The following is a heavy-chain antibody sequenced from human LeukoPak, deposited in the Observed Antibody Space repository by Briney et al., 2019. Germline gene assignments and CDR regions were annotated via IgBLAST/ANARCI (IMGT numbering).Heavy chain of an antibody. CDR1: AFTFSNYG. V-gene: IGHV3-23*01. CDR3: AKASHCSGGSCYLDY. J-gene: IGHJ4*02. D-gene: IGHD2-15*01. Sequence: GGSLRLSCAASAFTFSNYGMSWVRQAPGKGLEWVSAISGSGGSTYYADSVKGRFTISRDNSKNTLYLQMNSLRAEDTAVYYCAKASHCSGGSCYLDYWGQGTLVTVSS. CDR2: ISGSGGST.